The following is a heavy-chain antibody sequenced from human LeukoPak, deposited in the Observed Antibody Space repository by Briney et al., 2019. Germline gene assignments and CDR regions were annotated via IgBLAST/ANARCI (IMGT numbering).Heavy chain of an antibody. V-gene: IGHV3-74*01. J-gene: IGHJ4*02. CDR3: ARGNKWSFDS. CDR1: GFTLSTYW. Sequence: GGSLRLSCVASGFTLSTYWMHWVRQAPGKGLVWVSRINSDGSATSYADSVMVRLTISRDSAKNTLYLQMNSLRPEDTAVYHCARGNKWSFDSWGQGALVTVSS. CDR2: INSDGSAT. D-gene: IGHD2-15*01.